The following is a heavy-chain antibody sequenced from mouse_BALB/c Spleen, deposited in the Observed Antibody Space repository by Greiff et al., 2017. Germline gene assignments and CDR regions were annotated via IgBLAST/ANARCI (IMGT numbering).Heavy chain of an antibody. D-gene: IGHD3-1*01. J-gene: IGHJ4*01. CDR3: AKNWGLYYYAMDY. Sequence: QVQLQQSGPSLVQPSQSLSITCTVSGFSLTSYGVHWVRQSPGKGLEWLGVIWRGGSTDYNAAFMSRLSITKDNSKSQVFFKMNSLQADDTAIYYCAKNWGLYYYAMDYWGQGTSVTVSS. CDR1: GFSLTSYG. CDR2: IWRGGST. V-gene: IGHV2-5-1*01.